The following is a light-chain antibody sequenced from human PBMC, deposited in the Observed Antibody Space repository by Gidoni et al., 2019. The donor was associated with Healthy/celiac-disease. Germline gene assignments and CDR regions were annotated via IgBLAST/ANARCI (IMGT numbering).Light chain of an antibody. CDR3: QQSYSTPIT. CDR2: AAS. CDR1: QSMSSY. J-gene: IGKJ5*01. Sequence: DIQMTQSPSSLSASVGDRVTITCRASQSMSSYLNWYQQKPGKAPKLLIYAASSLQSGVPSRFSGSGSGPDFTLPISSLQPEDFATYYCQQSYSTPITFGQGTRLEIK. V-gene: IGKV1-39*01.